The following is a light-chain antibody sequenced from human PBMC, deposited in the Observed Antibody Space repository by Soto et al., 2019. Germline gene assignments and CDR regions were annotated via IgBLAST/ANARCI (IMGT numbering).Light chain of an antibody. V-gene: IGLV1-47*01. J-gene: IGLJ2*01. CDR2: RND. Sequence: QSVLTQPPSASGTPGQRVTISCSGSSSNIGYNFVYWYQQVPGTAPKLLIYRNDQRPSGVPDRFSGSKSGTSASLAISGLRSEDEAEYYCAAWDDSLSVGVFGGGTKLTVL. CDR3: AAWDDSLSVGV. CDR1: SSNIGYNF.